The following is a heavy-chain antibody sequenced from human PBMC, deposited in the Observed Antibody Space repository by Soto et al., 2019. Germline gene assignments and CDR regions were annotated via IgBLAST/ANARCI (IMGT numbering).Heavy chain of an antibody. D-gene: IGHD3-10*01. CDR3: AVVWFVGEIFPTWFDP. CDR2: IYHSGIT. CDR1: GDSISSGDYY. Sequence: QVQLQESGPGLVKPSQTLSLTCSVSGDSISSGDYYWSWIRQHPGQGLEWIGYIYHSGITDFNPSLKSRVPITVATSKSHCSLHPRSVTAADTAVYYCAVVWFVGEIFPTWFDPWGPGSVVTVSS. J-gene: IGHJ5*02. V-gene: IGHV4-31*03.